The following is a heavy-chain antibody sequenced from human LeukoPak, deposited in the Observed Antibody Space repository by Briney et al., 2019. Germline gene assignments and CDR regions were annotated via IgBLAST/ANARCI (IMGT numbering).Heavy chain of an antibody. J-gene: IGHJ4*02. CDR2: ISSSSSTI. CDR1: GFTFSNYW. D-gene: IGHD5-24*01. CDR3: ARDREQLGY. Sequence: GGSLRLSCAASGFTFSNYWMTWVRQAPGKGLEWVSYISSSSSTIYYADSVKGRFTISRDNAKNSLYLQMNSLRAEDTAVYYCARDREQLGYWGQGTLVTVSS. V-gene: IGHV3-48*04.